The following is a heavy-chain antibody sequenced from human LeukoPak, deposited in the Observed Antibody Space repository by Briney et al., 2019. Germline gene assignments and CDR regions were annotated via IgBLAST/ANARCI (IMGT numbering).Heavy chain of an antibody. D-gene: IGHD2-15*01. Sequence: SETLSLTCTVSGGSINSYYWTWIRQSPGKGLEWIGYIYHNGKSNYNPSLKSRVTISIDTSKNQFSLNLNSVTAADTAVYYCAKPKVVVVAATAFDYWGQGTLVTVSS. CDR1: GGSINSYY. J-gene: IGHJ4*02. CDR3: AKPKVVVVAATAFDY. V-gene: IGHV4-59*01. CDR2: IYHNGKS.